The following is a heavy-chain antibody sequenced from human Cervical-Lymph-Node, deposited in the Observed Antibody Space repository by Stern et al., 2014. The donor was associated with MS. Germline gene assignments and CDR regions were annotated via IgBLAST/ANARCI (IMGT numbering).Heavy chain of an antibody. CDR3: ARDSSGTYSSLDY. Sequence: VHLVESGAEVKKPGASVKVSCKASGYTFRKDYMHWVRQAPGQGLEWVGIINPSRNTTSHAQKFQDRVTISKDTSTSTVYMELSSLRSEDTAVYYCARDSSGTYSSLDYWGQGTLVTVSS. CDR2: INPSRNTT. V-gene: IGHV1-46*03. J-gene: IGHJ4*02. CDR1: GYTFRKDY. D-gene: IGHD1-26*01.